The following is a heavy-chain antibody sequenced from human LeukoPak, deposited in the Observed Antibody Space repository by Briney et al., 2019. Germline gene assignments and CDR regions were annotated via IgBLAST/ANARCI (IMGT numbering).Heavy chain of an antibody. CDR3: ARVPPGYYYYMDV. CDR1: GGSISSYY. J-gene: IGHJ6*03. Sequence: SETLSLTCTVSGGSISSYYWSWIRQPPGKGLEWIGYIYYSGSTNSNPSLKSRVTMSVDTSKNQCSLKVSSVTAADTAVYYCARVPPGYYYYMDVWGKGTTVTISS. V-gene: IGHV4-59*01. CDR2: IYYSGST.